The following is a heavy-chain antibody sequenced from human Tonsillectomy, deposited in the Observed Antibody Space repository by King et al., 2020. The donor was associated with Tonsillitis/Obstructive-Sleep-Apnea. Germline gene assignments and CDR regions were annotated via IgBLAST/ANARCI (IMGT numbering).Heavy chain of an antibody. J-gene: IGHJ4*02. CDR2: IYYSGST. D-gene: IGHD2-21*02. CDR1: GGSISSSSYY. CDR3: ARQIVVVVTASRTYAFDY. V-gene: IGHV4-39*01. Sequence: QMQLQESGPGLVKPSETLSLTCTVSGGSISSSSYYWGWLRQPPGKGLEWIGIIYYSGSTYYHSSLKSRVTISVDTSKNQFSLMLSSVTAADTAVYCCARQIVVVVTASRTYAFDYWGQGALVTVSS.